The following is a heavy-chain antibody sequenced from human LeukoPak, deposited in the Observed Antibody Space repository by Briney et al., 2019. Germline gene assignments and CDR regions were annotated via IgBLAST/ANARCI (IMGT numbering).Heavy chain of an antibody. Sequence: SETLSLTCTVSGGSISSSSYYWGWIRQPPGKGLEWIGSISYSGSPYYNPSLKSRVTISVDTSKNQFSLKLSSVTAADTAVYYCARHVIIHWFDPWGQGTLVTVSS. D-gene: IGHD3-3*01. CDR2: ISYSGSP. CDR1: GGSISSSSYY. J-gene: IGHJ5*02. CDR3: ARHVIIHWFDP. V-gene: IGHV4-39*01.